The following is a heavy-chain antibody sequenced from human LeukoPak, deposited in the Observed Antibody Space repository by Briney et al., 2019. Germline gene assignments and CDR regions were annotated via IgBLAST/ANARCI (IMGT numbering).Heavy chain of an antibody. CDR1: GFTFSSYS. J-gene: IGHJ4*02. Sequence: GGSLRLSCAASGFTFSSYSMNWVRQAPGKGLEWVSYISSSSTSISYADSVKGRFTISRDNAKNSLYLQMNSLRAEDTAVYYCARDRYGSSWGQGILVTVYS. D-gene: IGHD6-6*01. CDR3: ARDRYGSS. V-gene: IGHV3-48*01. CDR2: ISSSSTSI.